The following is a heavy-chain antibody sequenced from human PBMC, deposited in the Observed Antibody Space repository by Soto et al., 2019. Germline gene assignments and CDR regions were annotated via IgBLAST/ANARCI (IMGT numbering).Heavy chain of an antibody. J-gene: IGHJ6*04. CDR3: AKVTSARVFYFGLDV. CDR1: GFTFTSYA. V-gene: IGHV3-23*01. D-gene: IGHD2-2*01. CDR2: ISGSAGRT. Sequence: VQVLESGGDLVQPGGSLRLSCAASGFTFTSYAMSWVRQAPGKGLEWVSIISGSAGRTYYADSVKGRFTISRDNSKNTLYLHMNSLRAEDTAIYYCAKVTSARVFYFGLDVWGKGTTVTVSS.